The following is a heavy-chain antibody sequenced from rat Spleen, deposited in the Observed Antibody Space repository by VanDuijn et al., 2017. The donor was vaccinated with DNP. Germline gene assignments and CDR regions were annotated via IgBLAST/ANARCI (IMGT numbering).Heavy chain of an antibody. CDR1: GFSLTSYN. D-gene: IGHD1-2*01. V-gene: IGHV2-30*01. CDR3: ARGGQLGDFDY. J-gene: IGHJ2*01. CDR2: IWTGGST. Sequence: QVQLKESGPGLVQPSQTLSLTCTVSGFSLTSYNVHWVRQPTGKGLEWMGIIWTGGSTDYNSALKSRLSISRDTSKSQVFLKMNGLQTEDIATYYCARGGQLGDFDYWGQGVMVTVSS.